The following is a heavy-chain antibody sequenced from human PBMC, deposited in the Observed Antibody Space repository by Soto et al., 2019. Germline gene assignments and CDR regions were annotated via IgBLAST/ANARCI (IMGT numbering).Heavy chain of an antibody. CDR3: TRRRDWTAMDPLDY. Sequence: EVQLVESGGGLVQPGGSLKLSCAASGFIFGDSAIHWVRQASGKGLEWVGRIRNKVNNYATAYAASVKGRFTISRDDSMKTTYLQMNSLKIEDTAVYYCTRRRDWTAMDPLDYWGQGTLVTVSS. CDR1: GFIFGDSA. CDR2: IRNKVNNYAT. V-gene: IGHV3-73*02. D-gene: IGHD5-18*01. J-gene: IGHJ4*02.